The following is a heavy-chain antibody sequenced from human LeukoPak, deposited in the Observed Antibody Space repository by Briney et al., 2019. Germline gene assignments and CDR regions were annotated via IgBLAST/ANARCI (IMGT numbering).Heavy chain of an antibody. CDR3: ANEVPEYDSSGYYYYEYFQH. Sequence: GGSLRLSCAASGFTFSGYAMSWVRQAPGKGLEWVSAISGSGGSTYYADSVKGRFTISRDNSKNTLYLQMNSLRAEDTAVYYCANEVPEYDSSGYYYYEYFQHWGQGTLVTVSS. CDR1: GFTFSGYA. CDR2: ISGSGGST. V-gene: IGHV3-23*01. J-gene: IGHJ1*01. D-gene: IGHD3-22*01.